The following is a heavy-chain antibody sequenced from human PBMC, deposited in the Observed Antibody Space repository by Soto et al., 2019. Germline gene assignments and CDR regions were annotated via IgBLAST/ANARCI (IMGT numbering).Heavy chain of an antibody. CDR2: IDPSDSYT. Sequence: PGESLKISCKGSGYSFTSYWINWVRQMPWKGLEWMGSIDPSDSYTNYSPSFQGHVTISADKSINTAYLQWSSLKASDTAMYYCARRGDRSEYWGQGTLVTVSS. V-gene: IGHV5-10-1*01. CDR1: GYSFTSYW. D-gene: IGHD2-15*01. CDR3: ARRGDRSEY. J-gene: IGHJ4*02.